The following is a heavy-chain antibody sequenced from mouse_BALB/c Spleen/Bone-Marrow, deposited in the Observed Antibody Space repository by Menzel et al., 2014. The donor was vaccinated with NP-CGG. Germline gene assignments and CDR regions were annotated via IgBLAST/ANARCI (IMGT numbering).Heavy chain of an antibody. V-gene: IGHV2-9*02. CDR1: GFSLTSYG. CDR2: IWAGGST. J-gene: IGHJ2*01. D-gene: IGHD2-1*01. Sequence: VQLVESGPGLVAPSQSLSITCTVSGFSLTSYGVHWVRRPPGKGLEWLGVIWAGGSTNYNSALMSRLSISKDNSKSQVFLKMNSLQTDDTAMYYCARDGNYYFDYWGQGTTLTVSS. CDR3: ARDGNYYFDY.